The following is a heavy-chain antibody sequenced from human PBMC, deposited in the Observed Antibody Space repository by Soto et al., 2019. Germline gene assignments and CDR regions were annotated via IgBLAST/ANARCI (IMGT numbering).Heavy chain of an antibody. CDR3: AERDRVAMACYDGFNI. CDR2: SYPADSDT. D-gene: IGHD6-19*01. J-gene: IGHJ3*02. V-gene: IGHV5-51*01. Sequence: GASLKISCKGSGYSFTNYWNGWVRQMPGKGLEWMGVSYPADSDTRYSPSFQGPVTFPADKSISTAYLQWTSLKASATAMYYCAERDRVAMACYDGFNIWGQGTMVTVSS. CDR1: GYSFTNYW.